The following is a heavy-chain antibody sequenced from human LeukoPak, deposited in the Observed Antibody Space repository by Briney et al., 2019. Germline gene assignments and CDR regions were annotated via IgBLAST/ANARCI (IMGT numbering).Heavy chain of an antibody. Sequence: GESLKISCKGSGYSFTSYWIGWVRQMPGKGLEWMGIIYPGDSDTRYSPSFQGQVTISADKSISTAYLQWSSLKASDTAMYYCARYDDYVWGSYRYYFDYWGQGTLVTVSS. D-gene: IGHD3-16*02. CDR2: IYPGDSDT. CDR1: GYSFTSYW. V-gene: IGHV5-51*01. CDR3: ARYDDYVWGSYRYYFDY. J-gene: IGHJ4*02.